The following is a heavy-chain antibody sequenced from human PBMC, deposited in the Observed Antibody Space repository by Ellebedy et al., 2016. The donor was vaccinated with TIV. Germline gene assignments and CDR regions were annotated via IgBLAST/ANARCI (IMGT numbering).Heavy chain of an antibody. D-gene: IGHD6-13*01. Sequence: GESLKISCAASGFTVSSNYMSWVRQAPGKGLEWVSVIYSGGSTYYADSVKGRFTISRDNSKNTLYLQMNSLRAEDTAVYYCATDLVAAAGISFDPWGQGTLVTVSS. J-gene: IGHJ5*02. CDR2: IYSGGST. V-gene: IGHV3-53*01. CDR1: GFTVSSNY. CDR3: ATDLVAAAGISFDP.